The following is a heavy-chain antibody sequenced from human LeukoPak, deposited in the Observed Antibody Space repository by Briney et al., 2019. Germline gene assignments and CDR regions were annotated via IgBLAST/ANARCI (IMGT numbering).Heavy chain of an antibody. D-gene: IGHD1-7*01. V-gene: IGHV4-59*08. J-gene: IGHJ4*02. Sequence: SETLSLTCTVSGGSISSHYWSWIRQPPGKGLEWIGYIYYSGSTNYNPSLKSRVTISVDTSKNQFSLKLSSVTAADTAVYYCARLGGTTWFDYWGQGTLVTVSS. CDR3: ARLGGTTWFDY. CDR2: IYYSGST. CDR1: GGSISSHY.